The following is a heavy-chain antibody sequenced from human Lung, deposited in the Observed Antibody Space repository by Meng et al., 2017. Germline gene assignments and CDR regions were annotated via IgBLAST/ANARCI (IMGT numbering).Heavy chain of an antibody. D-gene: IGHD6-19*01. V-gene: IGHV3-15*01. J-gene: IGHJ4*02. CDR3: TWDDKAVSDY. CDR2: IKSHVDGATT. CDR1: GFDFHHAY. Sequence: GESLKISCAGSGFDFHHAYMSWIRQAPGKGLEWVGRIKSHVDGATTDYATPVTGRFSISRDDSKSTVYLQMSGLTTDDTGVYYCTWDDKAVSDYWGQGTRVTVSS.